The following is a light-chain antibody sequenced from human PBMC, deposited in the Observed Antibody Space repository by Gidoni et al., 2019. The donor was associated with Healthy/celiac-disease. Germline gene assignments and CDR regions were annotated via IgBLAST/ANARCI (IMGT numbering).Light chain of an antibody. CDR2: LGS. Sequence: DIVMTQSPLSLPVTPGEPASISCRSSQSLLHSNGYNYLDWYLQKPGQSPQLLIYLGSNRASGVPDRFSGSGSGTDCTLKISRVEAEDVGVYYCMQALQTHMYTFGQGTKLEIK. J-gene: IGKJ2*01. CDR1: QSLLHSNGYNY. V-gene: IGKV2-28*01. CDR3: MQALQTHMYT.